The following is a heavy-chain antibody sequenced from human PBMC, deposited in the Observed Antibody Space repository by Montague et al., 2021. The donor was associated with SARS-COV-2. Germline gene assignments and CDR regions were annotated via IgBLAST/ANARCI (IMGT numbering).Heavy chain of an antibody. CDR1: GFAFSNYG. CDR3: AGVGGTPGATLDS. D-gene: IGHD1-14*01. J-gene: IGHJ4*02. Sequence: SLRLSCAPSGFAFSNYGMNWVRQAPGKGLEWVSSISSRGSYIYYADSLKGRFTISRDNAKNSLYLQLNNLRAEDTAVYYCAGVGGTPGATLDSWGQGTLVTVSS. V-gene: IGHV3-21*01. CDR2: ISSRGSYI.